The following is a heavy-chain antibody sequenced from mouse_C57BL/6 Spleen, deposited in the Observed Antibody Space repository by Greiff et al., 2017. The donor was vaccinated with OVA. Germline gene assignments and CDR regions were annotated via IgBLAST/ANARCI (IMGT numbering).Heavy chain of an antibody. Sequence: VQLQQPGAELVRPGSSVKLSCKASGYTFTSYWMHWVKQRPIQGLEWIGNIDPSDSETHYNQKFKDKATLTVDKSSSTAYMQLSSLTSEDSAVYYCARSYDGYYNYYAMDYWGQGTSVTVSS. CDR3: ARSYDGYYNYYAMDY. V-gene: IGHV1-52*01. D-gene: IGHD2-3*01. CDR2: IDPSDSET. J-gene: IGHJ4*01. CDR1: GYTFTSYW.